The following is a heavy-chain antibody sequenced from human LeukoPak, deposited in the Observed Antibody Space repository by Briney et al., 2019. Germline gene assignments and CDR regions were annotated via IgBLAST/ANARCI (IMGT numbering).Heavy chain of an antibody. V-gene: IGHV1-2*02. CDR3: ARPLRVTMIRGAAFRASSDFDP. Sequence: ASVKVSCKASGYTFTGYYMHWVRQAPGQGLEWMGWINPNSGGTNYAQKFQGRVTMTRDTSISTAYMELSRLRSDDTAVYYCARPLRVTMIRGAAFRASSDFDPWGQGTQVTVSS. CDR1: GYTFTGYY. D-gene: IGHD3-10*01. CDR2: INPNSGGT. J-gene: IGHJ5*02.